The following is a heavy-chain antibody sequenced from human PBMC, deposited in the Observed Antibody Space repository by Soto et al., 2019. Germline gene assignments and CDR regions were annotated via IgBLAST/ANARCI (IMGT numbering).Heavy chain of an antibody. J-gene: IGHJ6*02. Sequence: TSETLSLTCAVSGGSISRSDWWTWVRQTPGKGLEWIGEINHSGRTNYNPSLKSRVTISVDKSKSQFSLRLSSVSAADTAVYFCARDWDYYGMDVWGQGTTVTVSS. D-gene: IGHD7-27*01. V-gene: IGHV4-4*02. CDR1: GGSISRSDW. CDR2: INHSGRT. CDR3: ARDWDYYGMDV.